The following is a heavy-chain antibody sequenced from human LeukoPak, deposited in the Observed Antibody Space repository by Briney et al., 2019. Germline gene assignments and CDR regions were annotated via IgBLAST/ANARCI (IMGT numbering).Heavy chain of an antibody. Sequence: QSGGSLRLSCAASGFTVSSNYMSWVRQAPGKGLEWVSVIYSGGSTYYADSVKGRFTISRDNSKNTLYLQMNSLRAEDTAVYYCARAGDYGDYGLYFDYWGQGTLVTVSS. CDR3: ARAGDYGDYGLYFDY. V-gene: IGHV3-66*01. J-gene: IGHJ4*02. CDR1: GFTVSSNY. D-gene: IGHD4-17*01. CDR2: IYSGGST.